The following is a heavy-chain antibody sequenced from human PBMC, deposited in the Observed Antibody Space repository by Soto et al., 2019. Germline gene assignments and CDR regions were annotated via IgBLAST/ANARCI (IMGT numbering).Heavy chain of an antibody. CDR3: AKGFDGAPWGWFDP. J-gene: IGHJ5*02. CDR1: GFTFSSYA. CDR2: ISGSGGST. V-gene: IGHV3-23*01. D-gene: IGHD3-10*01. Sequence: GGSLRPSCAASGFTFSSYAMSWVRQAPGKGLEWVSAISGSGGSTYYADSVKGRFTISRDNSKNTLYLQMNSLRAEDTAVYYCAKGFDGAPWGWFDPWGQGTLVTVSS.